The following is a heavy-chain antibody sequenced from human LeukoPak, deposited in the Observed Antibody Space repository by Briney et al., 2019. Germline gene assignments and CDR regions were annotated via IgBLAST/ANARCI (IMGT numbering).Heavy chain of an antibody. D-gene: IGHD5-18*01. CDR3: ARALSGYSYGYYYYYGMDV. J-gene: IGHJ6*02. CDR1: GYTFTMYY. V-gene: IGHV1-8*01. CDR2: MNPNSGDT. Sequence: ASVKVSCKASGYTFTMYYVHWVRQATGQGLEWMGWMNPNSGDTGYAQKFQGRVTMTRNTSISTAYMELSSLRSEDTAVYYCARALSGYSYGYYYYYGMDVWGQGTTVTVSS.